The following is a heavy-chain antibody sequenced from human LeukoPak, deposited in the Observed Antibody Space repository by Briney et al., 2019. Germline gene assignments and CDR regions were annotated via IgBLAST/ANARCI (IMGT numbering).Heavy chain of an antibody. V-gene: IGHV3-7*01. CDR2: IKQDGSEK. Sequence: PGGSLRLSCAASGFTFSSYAMSWVRQAPGKGLEWVANIKQDGSEKYYVDSVKGRFTISRDNSKNSLYLQMNSLRAEDTATYYCARSLDYWGQGIQVTVSS. CDR1: GFTFSSYA. J-gene: IGHJ4*02. CDR3: ARSLDY.